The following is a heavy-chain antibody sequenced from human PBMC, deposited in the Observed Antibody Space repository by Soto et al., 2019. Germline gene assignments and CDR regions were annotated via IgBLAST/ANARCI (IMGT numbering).Heavy chain of an antibody. J-gene: IGHJ5*02. CDR3: ARRPYCSSTSCYNGNWFDP. D-gene: IGHD2-2*02. Sequence: NPSETLSLTCTVSGGSISSSSYYWGWIRQPPGKGLEWIGSIYYSGSTYYNPSLKSRVTISVDTSKNQFSLKLSSVTAADTAVYYCARRPYCSSTSCYNGNWFDPWGQGTLVTVSS. CDR1: GGSISSSSYY. CDR2: IYYSGST. V-gene: IGHV4-39*01.